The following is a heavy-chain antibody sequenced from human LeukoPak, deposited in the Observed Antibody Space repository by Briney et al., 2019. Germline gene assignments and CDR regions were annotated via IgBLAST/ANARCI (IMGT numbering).Heavy chain of an antibody. CDR1: GGSISSGDYY. J-gene: IGHJ4*02. Sequence: SETLSLTCTVSGGSISSGDYYWSWIRQPPGKGLEWIGYIYYSGSTYSNPSLKSRVTISVDTSKNQFYLKLSSVTAADTAVYYCARQQITIFGVVPKGIFDYWGQGTLVTVSS. CDR3: ARQQITIFGVVPKGIFDY. V-gene: IGHV4-30-4*01. CDR2: IYYSGST. D-gene: IGHD3-3*01.